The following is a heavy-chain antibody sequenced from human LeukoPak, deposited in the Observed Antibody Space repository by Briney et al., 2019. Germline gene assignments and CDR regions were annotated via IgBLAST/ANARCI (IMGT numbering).Heavy chain of an antibody. V-gene: IGHV4-61*08. CDR3: ASYSGWYPYYFDY. D-gene: IGHD6-19*01. Sequence: SETLSLTCAVSGASISGSGYYWSWIRQPPGKGLEWIGYIYYSGSTNYNPSLKSRVTISIDTSKNQFSLKLNSVTAADTAVYYCASYSGWYPYYFDYWGQGTLVTVSS. CDR1: GASISGSGYY. J-gene: IGHJ4*02. CDR2: IYYSGST.